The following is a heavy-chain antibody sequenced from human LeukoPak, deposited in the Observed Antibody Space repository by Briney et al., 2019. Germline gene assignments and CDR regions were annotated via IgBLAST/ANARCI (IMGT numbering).Heavy chain of an antibody. CDR3: AKDLDYYDSSGYYPFDY. J-gene: IGHJ4*02. Sequence: GGSLTLSCAASGFTFDDYAMHWVRQAPGKGLEWVSGISWNSGSIGYADSVKGRFTISRDNSKNTLYLQMNSLRAEDTAVYYCAKDLDYYDSSGYYPFDYWGQGTLVTVSS. CDR2: ISWNSGSI. CDR1: GFTFDDYA. V-gene: IGHV3-9*01. D-gene: IGHD3-22*01.